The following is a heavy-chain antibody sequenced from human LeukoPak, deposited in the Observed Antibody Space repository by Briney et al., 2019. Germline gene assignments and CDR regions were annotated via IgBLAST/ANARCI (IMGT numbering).Heavy chain of an antibody. CDR2: IIPIFGTP. Sequence: GASVKVSCKASGGTFSSYAISWVRQAPGQGLEWMGGIIPIFGTPNYAQKFQGRVTIITDESTSTAYMELSSLRSEDTAVYYCAREGPRGQQLVPYYFDYWGQGTLVTVSS. CDR1: GGTFSSYA. V-gene: IGHV1-69*05. J-gene: IGHJ4*02. CDR3: AREGPRGQQLVPYYFDY. D-gene: IGHD6-13*01.